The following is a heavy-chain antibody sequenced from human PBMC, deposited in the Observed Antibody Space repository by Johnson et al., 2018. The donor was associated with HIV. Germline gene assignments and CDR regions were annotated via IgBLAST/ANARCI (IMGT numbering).Heavy chain of an antibody. CDR3: AKDSSSPGGGAFDI. J-gene: IGHJ3*02. Sequence: QVQLVESGGGVVQPGRSLRLSCAASGFTFSNYDMHWVRQAPGKGLEWVSFIRYDGSNKYYADSVKGRFTISRDNSKNTLYLQMNSLRVEDTAMYYCAKDSSSPGGGAFDIWGQGTMVSVSS. D-gene: IGHD1-14*01. V-gene: IGHV3-30*02. CDR1: GFTFSNYD. CDR2: IRYDGSNK.